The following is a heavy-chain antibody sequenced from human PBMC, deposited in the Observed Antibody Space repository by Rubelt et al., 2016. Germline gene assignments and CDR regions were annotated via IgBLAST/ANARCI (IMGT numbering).Heavy chain of an antibody. CDR1: GFTFTTYA. D-gene: IGHD3-16*01. Sequence: VQLVESGGGVVQPGGSLRLSCVASGFTFTTYAMTWVRQAPGKGLECVSGVSGSGGSTDYADSVKGRFTISRDNSKNTLYLQMNSLRAEDTAVYYCARGSYGNGGDYWGQGTLVTVSS. V-gene: IGHV3-23*04. CDR3: ARGSYGNGGDY. J-gene: IGHJ4*02. CDR2: VSGSGGST.